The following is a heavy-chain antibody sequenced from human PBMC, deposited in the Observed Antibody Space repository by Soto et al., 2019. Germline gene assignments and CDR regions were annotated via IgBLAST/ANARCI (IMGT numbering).Heavy chain of an antibody. V-gene: IGHV3-7*05. CDR2: IKQDGSEK. CDR3: ATFYDSSGYAPSYAFDI. D-gene: IGHD3-22*01. Sequence: GGALRLSCAASGFTFSSYWMSWVRQAPGKGLEWVANIKQDGSEKYYADSVKGRFTISRHSSKNTLYLEMNSPRVEDTAVYYCATFYDSSGYAPSYAFDIWGQGTMVTVSS. J-gene: IGHJ3*02. CDR1: GFTFSSYW.